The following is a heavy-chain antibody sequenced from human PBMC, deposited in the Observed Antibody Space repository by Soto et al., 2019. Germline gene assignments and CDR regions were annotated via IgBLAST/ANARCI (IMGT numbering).Heavy chain of an antibody. D-gene: IGHD1-7*01. J-gene: IGHJ6*02. CDR2: IYYSGST. V-gene: IGHV4-59*01. Sequence: ASETLSLTCTVSGGSISSYYWSWIRQPPGKGLEWIGYIYYSGSTNYNPSLKSRVTISVDTSKNQFSLKLSSVTAADTAVYYCARDNWNFFYYYGMDVWGQGTTVTVSS. CDR3: ARDNWNFFYYYGMDV. CDR1: GGSISSYY.